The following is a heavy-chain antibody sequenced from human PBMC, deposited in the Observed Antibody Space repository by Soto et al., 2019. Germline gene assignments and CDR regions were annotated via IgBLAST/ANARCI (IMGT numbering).Heavy chain of an antibody. CDR2: IIPIFGTA. CDR1: GGTFSSYA. CDR3: ARDPQYYYDSSGHLYFDY. D-gene: IGHD3-22*01. J-gene: IGHJ4*02. Sequence: GASVKVSCKASGGTFSSYAISWVRQAPGQGLEWMGGIIPIFGTANYAQKFQGRVTITADESTSTAYMELSSLRSEDTAVYYCARDPQYYYDSSGHLYFDYWGQGTLVTVLL. V-gene: IGHV1-69*13.